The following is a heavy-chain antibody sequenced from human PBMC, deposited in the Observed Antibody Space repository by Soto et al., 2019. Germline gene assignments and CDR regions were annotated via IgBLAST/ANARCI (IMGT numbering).Heavy chain of an antibody. Sequence: GGSLRLSCAASGFTFSSYAMSWVRQAPGKGLEWVSAISGSGSSTYYADSVKGRFTISRDNSKNTLYLQMNSLRAEDTAVYYFAKAGGWFSPREKPFDYWGQGTLVTVSS. CDR1: GFTFSSYA. CDR2: ISGSGSST. D-gene: IGHD2-15*01. CDR3: AKAGGWFSPREKPFDY. J-gene: IGHJ4*02. V-gene: IGHV3-23*01.